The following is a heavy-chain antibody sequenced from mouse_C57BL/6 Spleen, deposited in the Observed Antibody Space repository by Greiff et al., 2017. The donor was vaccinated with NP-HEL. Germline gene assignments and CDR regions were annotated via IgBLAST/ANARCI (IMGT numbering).Heavy chain of an antibody. CDR3: ARANYYGSSYYYAMDY. V-gene: IGHV5-4*03. CDR2: ISDGGSYT. Sequence: EVNVVESGGGLVKPGGSLKLSCAASGFTFSSYAMSWVRQTPEKRLEWVATISDGGSYTYYPDNVKGRFTISRDNAKNNLYLQMSHLKSEDTAMYYCARANYYGSSYYYAMDYWGQGTSVTVSS. D-gene: IGHD1-1*01. CDR1: GFTFSSYA. J-gene: IGHJ4*01.